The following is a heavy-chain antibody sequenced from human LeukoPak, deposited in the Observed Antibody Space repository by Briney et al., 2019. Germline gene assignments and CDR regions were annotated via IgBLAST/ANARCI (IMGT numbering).Heavy chain of an antibody. CDR3: ARAALWFGGYYFDY. CDR2: IYGDGST. CDR1: GFTVSNNY. J-gene: IGHJ4*02. Sequence: GGSLRLSCAASGFTVSNNYMSWVRQAPGRGLEWVSLIYGDGSTYYADSVKGRFTISRDNSKNTLYLQMNSLRAEDTAVYYCARAALWFGGYYFDYWGQGTLVTVSS. V-gene: IGHV3-66*01. D-gene: IGHD3-10*01.